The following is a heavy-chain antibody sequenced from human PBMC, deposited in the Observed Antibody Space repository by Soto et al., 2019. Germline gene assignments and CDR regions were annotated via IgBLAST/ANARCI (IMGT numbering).Heavy chain of an antibody. V-gene: IGHV5-10-1*01. Sequence: ESLPISCKGSGDSFTSYWISLVRQMPGKGLEWMGRIDPSDSYTNYSPSFQGHVTISADKSISTAYLQWSSLKASDTAMYYCARLTNRIAAAEVYYSGMDVSGQGTTVTVSS. J-gene: IGHJ6*02. CDR1: GDSFTSYW. CDR2: IDPSDSYT. D-gene: IGHD6-13*01. CDR3: ARLTNRIAAAEVYYSGMDV.